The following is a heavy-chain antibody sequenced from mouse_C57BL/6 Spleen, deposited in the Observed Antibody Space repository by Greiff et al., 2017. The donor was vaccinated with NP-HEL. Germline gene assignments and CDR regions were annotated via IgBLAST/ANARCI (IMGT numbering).Heavy chain of an antibody. D-gene: IGHD2-3*01. J-gene: IGHJ3*01. V-gene: IGHV1-82*01. CDR3: ARGGVYAGYPFAY. CDR2: IYPGDGDT. CDR1: GYAFSSSW. Sequence: QVQLQQSGPELVKPGASVKISCKASGYAFSSSWMNWVKQRPGKGLEWIGRIYPGDGDTNYNGKFKGKATLTADKSSSTADMQLSSLTSEDSAVSLCARGGVYAGYPFAYWGQGALVTVAA.